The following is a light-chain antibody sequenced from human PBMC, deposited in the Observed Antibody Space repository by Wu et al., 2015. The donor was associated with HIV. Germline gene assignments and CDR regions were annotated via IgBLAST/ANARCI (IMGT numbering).Light chain of an antibody. CDR1: QTVSSN. V-gene: IGKV3-15*01. Sequence: EIVMTQSPATLSVSPGERVTLSCRASQTVSSNLAWYQQKPGQAPRLLIYGISTRATGIPARLSGGGSGTDFTLTISRLEPEDFAVYYCQQYGSSPYTFGQGTKLEIK. J-gene: IGKJ2*01. CDR3: QQYGSSPYT. CDR2: GIS.